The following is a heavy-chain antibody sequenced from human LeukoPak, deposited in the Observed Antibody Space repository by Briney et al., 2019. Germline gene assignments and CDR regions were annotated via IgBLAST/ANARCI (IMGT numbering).Heavy chain of an antibody. V-gene: IGHV3-15*01. J-gene: IGHJ4*02. CDR3: STNYYGSANSNK. D-gene: IGHD3-10*01. Sequence: GGSLRHTCAASGFTFSNDRMSWVRQAPGKGLEWVGRIKSNPAGGTTDYAAPVKGRFTISRDDSKNTLFLQMNSLKTEDTAVYYCSTNYYGSANSNKWGRGTLVTVSS. CDR1: GFTFSNDR. CDR2: IKSNPAGGTT.